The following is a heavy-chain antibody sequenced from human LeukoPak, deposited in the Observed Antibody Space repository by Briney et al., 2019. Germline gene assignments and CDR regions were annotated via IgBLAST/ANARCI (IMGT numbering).Heavy chain of an antibody. CDR3: TTDLAWFGTVLFDY. D-gene: IGHD3-10*01. CDR2: IKSKTDGGTT. V-gene: IGHV3-15*07. Sequence: GGSLRLSCAASGFTFSNAWMNWVRQAPGKGLEWDGRIKSKTDGGTTDYAAPVKGRFTISRDDSKNTLYLQMNSLKTEDTAVYYCTTDLAWFGTVLFDYWGQGTLVTVSS. CDR1: GFTFSNAW. J-gene: IGHJ4*02.